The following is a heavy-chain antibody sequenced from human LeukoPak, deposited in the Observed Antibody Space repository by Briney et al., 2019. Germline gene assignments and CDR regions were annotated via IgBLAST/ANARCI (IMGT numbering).Heavy chain of an antibody. CDR2: INHSGST. D-gene: IGHD2-2*01. V-gene: IGHV4-34*01. Sequence: PSETLSLTCAVYGGSFSGYYWSWIRQPPGKGLEWIGEINHSGSTNYNPSLKSRVTISVDTSKNQLSLKLSSVTAADTAVYYCARLGYCSSTSCFPLNYYYYYYMDVWGKGTTVTVSS. J-gene: IGHJ6*03. CDR1: GGSFSGYY. CDR3: ARLGYCSSTSCFPLNYYYYYYMDV.